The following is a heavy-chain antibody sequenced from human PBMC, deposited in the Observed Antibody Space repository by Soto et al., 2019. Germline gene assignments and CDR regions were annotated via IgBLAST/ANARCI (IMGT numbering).Heavy chain of an antibody. CDR1: GFTFSSHA. Sequence: PGGSLRLSCAASGFTFSSHAMSWVRQAPGKGLEWVAAIRGSGGSTYYADSVKGRFTISRDNSKNTLYLQMNSLRAEDTAVYYCARDRYNRGSFDYWGQGSLVTVSS. J-gene: IGHJ4*02. V-gene: IGHV3-23*01. D-gene: IGHD1-1*01. CDR2: IRGSGGST. CDR3: ARDRYNRGSFDY.